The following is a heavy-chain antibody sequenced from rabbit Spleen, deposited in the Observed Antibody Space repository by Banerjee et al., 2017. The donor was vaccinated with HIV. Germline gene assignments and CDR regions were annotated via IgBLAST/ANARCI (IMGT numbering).Heavy chain of an antibody. CDR2: IFPGMSWT. V-gene: IGHV1S7*01. CDR1: GFDFTYYY. CDR3: ARASTSGWGGDFYFIL. J-gene: IGHJ4*01. Sequence: QELVESGGGLVQPGESLKLSCKASGFDFTYYYFVWVRQAPGKGLEWVAIIFPGMSWTNYASWVNGRFTVSSDNAQNAVNLQLNSLTAADTATYFCARASTSGWGGDFYFILWGQGTLVTVS. D-gene: IGHD4-1*01.